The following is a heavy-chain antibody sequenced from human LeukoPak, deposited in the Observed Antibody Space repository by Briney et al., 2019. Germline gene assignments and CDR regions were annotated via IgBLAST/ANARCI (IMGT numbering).Heavy chain of an antibody. V-gene: IGHV4-34*01. Sequence: PSETLSLTCAVYGGSFSGYYWSWIRQPPGKGLEWIGEINHSGSTNYNPSLKSRVTISVDTSKNQFSLKLSSVTAADTAVYYCATLSCSYGQRYWGQGTLVTVSS. CDR3: ATLSCSYGQRY. CDR1: GGSFSGYY. CDR2: INHSGST. J-gene: IGHJ4*02. D-gene: IGHD5-18*01.